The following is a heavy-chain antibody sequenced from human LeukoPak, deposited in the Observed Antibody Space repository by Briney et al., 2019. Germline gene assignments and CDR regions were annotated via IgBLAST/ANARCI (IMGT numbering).Heavy chain of an antibody. CDR3: ATDLPFYYDSSGHYYGGVDY. V-gene: IGHV1-8*01. J-gene: IGHJ4*02. CDR1: GYTFTSYD. CDR2: MNPNSGNT. Sequence: VASVKVSCKASGYTFTSYDINWLRQATGQGLEWMGWMNPNSGNTGYAQKFQGRVTMTRNTSISTAYMELSSLRSKDTAMYYCATDLPFYYDSSGHYYGGVDYWGQGTLVTVSS. D-gene: IGHD3-22*01.